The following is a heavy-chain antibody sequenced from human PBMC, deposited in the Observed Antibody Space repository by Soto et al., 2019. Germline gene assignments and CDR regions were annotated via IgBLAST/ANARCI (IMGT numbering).Heavy chain of an antibody. CDR2: ISGGGSST. V-gene: IGHV3-23*01. Sequence: EVQLLESGGGLVQPGGSLRLSCAASGVTFSSYAINWVRQAPGKGLEWVSRISGGGSSTFYADSVKGRFTISRDNSKSTLYLQMNSLRVEDTAVYYCAKFTTAPGVFDMWGQGTMVTVSS. D-gene: IGHD3-3*01. CDR1: GVTFSSYA. CDR3: AKFTTAPGVFDM. J-gene: IGHJ3*02.